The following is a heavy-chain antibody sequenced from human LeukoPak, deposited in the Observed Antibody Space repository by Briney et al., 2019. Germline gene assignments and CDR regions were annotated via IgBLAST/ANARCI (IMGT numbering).Heavy chain of an antibody. D-gene: IGHD2-8*01. Sequence: GGSLRLSCAASGFTVSSNYMSWVRQAPGKGLEWVSVIYSGGSTYYADSVKGRFTTSRHNSKNTLYLQMNSLRAEDTAVYYCARVPPGVYCTNGVCYRRSSYGMDVWGQGTTVTVSS. J-gene: IGHJ6*02. CDR2: IYSGGST. V-gene: IGHV3-53*04. CDR3: ARVPPGVYCTNGVCYRRSSYGMDV. CDR1: GFTVSSNY.